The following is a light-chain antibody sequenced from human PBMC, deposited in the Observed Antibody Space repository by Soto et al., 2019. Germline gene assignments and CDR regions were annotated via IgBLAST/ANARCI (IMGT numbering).Light chain of an antibody. J-gene: IGKJ1*01. CDR1: QSVSSN. CDR3: QQSYTTPWT. CDR2: GAS. V-gene: IGKV3-15*01. Sequence: EIVMTQSPATLSVSPGDRATLSCRASQSVSSNLAWYQQKPGQAPRLLIYGASTRATGIPARFSGSGSGTEFTLTISSLQPEDFATYFCQQSYTTPWTFGQGTKVDIK.